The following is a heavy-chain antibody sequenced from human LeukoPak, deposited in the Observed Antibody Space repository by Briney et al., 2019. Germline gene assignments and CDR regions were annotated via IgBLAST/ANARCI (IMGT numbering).Heavy chain of an antibody. CDR2: ISYDGSNK. D-gene: IGHD6-13*01. J-gene: IGHJ4*02. V-gene: IGHV3-30*01. CDR1: GFTFSSYA. Sequence: GGSLRLSCAASGFTFSSYAMHWVRQAPGKGLEWVAVISYDGSNKYYADAVKGRFAISRDNSKNTLYLKKNRLRAQETAVYSCASDLYSSSWYGNFDYWGQGTLVTVSS. CDR3: ASDLYSSSWYGNFDY.